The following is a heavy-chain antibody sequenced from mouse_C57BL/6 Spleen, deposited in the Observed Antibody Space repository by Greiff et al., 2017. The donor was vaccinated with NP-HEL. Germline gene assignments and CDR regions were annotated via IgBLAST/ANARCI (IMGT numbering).Heavy chain of an antibody. CDR1: GYTFTSYW. CDR3: AGNYVWYFDV. Sequence: VQLQQSGAELVKPGASVKLSCKASGYTFTSYWMHWVKQRPGQGLEWIGMIHPNSGSTNYNEKFKSKATLTVDKSSSTAYMQRSSLTSEDSAVYYCAGNYVWYFDVWGTGTTVTVSS. CDR2: IHPNSGST. J-gene: IGHJ1*03. V-gene: IGHV1-64*01. D-gene: IGHD2-1*01.